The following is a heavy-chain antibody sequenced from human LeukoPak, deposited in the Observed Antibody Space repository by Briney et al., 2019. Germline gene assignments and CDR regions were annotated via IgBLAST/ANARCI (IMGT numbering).Heavy chain of an antibody. CDR2: ISYDGSNK. J-gene: IGHJ4*02. CDR3: AKDARGLLPTYYFDY. D-gene: IGHD2-15*01. CDR1: GFTFSSSA. Sequence: GGSLRLSCAPSGFTFSSSAMHWVRQAPGKGLEWVAIISYDGSNKYYADSVKGRFTISRDNSKNTLYLQINSLRAEDTALYYCAKDARGLLPTYYFDYWGQGTLVTVSS. V-gene: IGHV3-30-3*01.